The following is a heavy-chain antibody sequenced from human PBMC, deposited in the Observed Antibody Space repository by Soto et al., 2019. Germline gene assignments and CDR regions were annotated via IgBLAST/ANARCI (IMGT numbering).Heavy chain of an antibody. CDR1: GYSFTSYG. D-gene: IGHD2-2*01. CDR2: ISPYNGHT. CDR3: ARDLTIVPATHPRLENYGMDV. Sequence: ASVKVSCKASGYSFTSYGISWVRRAPGQGLEWMGWISPYNGHTQFVLRFQGRVTMTTDTSTKTAYMELRNLRSDDTAHYYCARDLTIVPATHPRLENYGMDVWGQGTTVTVSS. V-gene: IGHV1-18*01. J-gene: IGHJ6*02.